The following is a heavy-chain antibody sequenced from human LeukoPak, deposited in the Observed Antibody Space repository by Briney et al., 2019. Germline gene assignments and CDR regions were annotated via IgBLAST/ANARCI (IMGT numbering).Heavy chain of an antibody. D-gene: IGHD5-12*01. CDR1: GFTFSSFT. CDR2: ISDGSRDT. CDR3: TTRLRNHFDY. J-gene: IGHJ4*02. V-gene: IGHV3-23*01. Sequence: GGSLRLSCATSGFTFSSFTMNWVRQAPGKGLEWVSTISDGSRDTHYAGSVKGRFTISRDDSQNIVYLQMDSLRAENTALYYCTTRLRNHFDYWGQGTQVTVSS.